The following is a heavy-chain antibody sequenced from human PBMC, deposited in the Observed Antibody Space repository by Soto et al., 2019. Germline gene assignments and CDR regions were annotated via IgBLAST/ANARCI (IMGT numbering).Heavy chain of an antibody. Sequence: GGSLRLSCAASGFTFSSYGMHWVRQAPGNGLEWVAVIWYDGSNKYYADSVKGRFTISRDNSKNTLYLQMNSLRAEDTAVYYCARDLRSGYDFYYYYGMDVWGQGTTVTVSS. CDR2: IWYDGSNK. CDR3: ARDLRSGYDFYYYYGMDV. CDR1: GFTFSSYG. V-gene: IGHV3-33*01. D-gene: IGHD5-12*01. J-gene: IGHJ6*02.